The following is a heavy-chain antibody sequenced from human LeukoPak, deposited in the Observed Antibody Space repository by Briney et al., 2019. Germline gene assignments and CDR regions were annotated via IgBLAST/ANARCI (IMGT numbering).Heavy chain of an antibody. CDR1: GYTFTSYD. J-gene: IGHJ5*02. CDR3: AREGAAAAGTVEGDWFDP. CDR2: MNPNSGNT. Sequence: ASVKVSCKASGYTFTSYDINWVRQATGQGLEWMGWMNPNSGNTGYAQKFQGRVTMTRNTSISTAYMELRSLRSDDTAVYYCAREGAAAAGTVEGDWFDPWGQGTLVTVSS. D-gene: IGHD6-13*01. V-gene: IGHV1-8*01.